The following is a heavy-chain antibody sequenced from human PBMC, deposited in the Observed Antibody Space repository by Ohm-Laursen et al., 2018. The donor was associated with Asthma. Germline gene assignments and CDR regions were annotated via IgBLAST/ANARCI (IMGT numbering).Heavy chain of an antibody. V-gene: IGHV3-21*01. Sequence: SLRLSCSASGYTFSRYSIHWIRQAPGKGLEWVSSISSSSSYIYYADSVKGRFTISRDNAKDSLYLQMNSLRAEDTAVYYCARDSPSVEMATTDFDYWGQGTLVTVSS. CDR2: ISSSSSYI. D-gene: IGHD5-24*01. J-gene: IGHJ4*02. CDR3: ARDSPSVEMATTDFDY. CDR1: GYTFSRYS.